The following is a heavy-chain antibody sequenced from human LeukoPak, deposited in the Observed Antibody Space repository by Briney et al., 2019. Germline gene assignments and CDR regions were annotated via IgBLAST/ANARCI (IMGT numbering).Heavy chain of an antibody. J-gene: IGHJ6*03. CDR2: IYYSGST. CDR3: ARFWGGYSSSWFTAGGYYYYYMDV. CDR1: GGSISSYY. V-gene: IGHV4-59*01. Sequence: SETLSLTCTVSGGSISSYYWSWIRQPPGKGLGWIGYIYYSGSTTYNTSLKSRVTISVDTSKNQFSLKLSSVTAADTAVYYGARFWGGYSSSWFTAGGYYYYYMDVWGKGTTVTISS. D-gene: IGHD6-13*01.